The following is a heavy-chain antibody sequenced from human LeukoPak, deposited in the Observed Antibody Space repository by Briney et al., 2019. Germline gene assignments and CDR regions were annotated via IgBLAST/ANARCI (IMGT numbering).Heavy chain of an antibody. CDR3: ARARRGYSYGRSGMVRAFDI. Sequence: PSETLSLTCAVYGGSFSGYYWSWIRQPPGKGLEWIGEINHSGSTNYNPSLESRVTISVDTSKNQFSLKLSSVTAADTAVYYCARARRGYSYGRSGMVRAFDIWGQGTMVTVSS. V-gene: IGHV4-34*01. CDR2: INHSGST. CDR1: GGSFSGYY. D-gene: IGHD5-18*01. J-gene: IGHJ3*02.